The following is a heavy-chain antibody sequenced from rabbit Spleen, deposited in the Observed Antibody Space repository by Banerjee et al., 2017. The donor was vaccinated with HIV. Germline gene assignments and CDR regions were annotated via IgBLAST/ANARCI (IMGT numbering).Heavy chain of an antibody. Sequence: QLKESGGGLVQPGGSLKVSCKASGFDFSNYYMNWVRQAPGKGLEWIGYIDPIFSTTAYATWVNGRFTISRHNAQNTLYLQLTSLTAADTATYFCVRDRANIGGDYGPYYFDLWGPGTLVTVS. V-gene: IGHV1S7*01. CDR3: VRDRANIGGDYGPYYFDL. D-gene: IGHD2-1*01. CDR1: GFDFSNYY. CDR2: IDPIFSTT. J-gene: IGHJ4*01.